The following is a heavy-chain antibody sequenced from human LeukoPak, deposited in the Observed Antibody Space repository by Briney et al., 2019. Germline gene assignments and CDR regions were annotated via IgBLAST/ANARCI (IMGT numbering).Heavy chain of an antibody. CDR1: GGTFSRYA. CDR2: INPSGGST. V-gene: IGHV1-46*01. J-gene: IGHJ4*02. CDR3: ARQGTYSSAIGMGY. Sequence: ASVKVSCKASGGTFSRYAINWVRQAPGQGLEWMGVINPSGGSTSYAQKFQGRVTMTRDTSTRTVYMEVNSLRSEDTAVYYCARQGTYSSAIGMGYWGQGTLVTVSS. D-gene: IGHD6-19*01.